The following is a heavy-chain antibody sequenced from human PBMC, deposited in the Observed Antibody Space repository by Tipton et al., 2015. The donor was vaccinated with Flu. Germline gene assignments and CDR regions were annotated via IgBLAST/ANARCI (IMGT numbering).Heavy chain of an antibody. CDR2: ISSSGSTI. Sequence: GSLRLSCAASGFTFSSYEMNWVRQAPGKGLEWVSYISSSGSTIYYADSVKGRFTISRDNAKNSLYLQMNSLRAEDTAVYYCARDFGDYGSGSYSYYYYYGMDVWGQGTTVTVSS. CDR1: GFTFSSYE. D-gene: IGHD3-10*01. CDR3: ARDFGDYGSGSYSYYYYYGMDV. J-gene: IGHJ6*02. V-gene: IGHV3-48*03.